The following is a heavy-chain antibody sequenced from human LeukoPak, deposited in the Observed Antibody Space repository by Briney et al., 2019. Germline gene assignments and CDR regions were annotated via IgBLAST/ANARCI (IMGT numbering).Heavy chain of an antibody. V-gene: IGHV3-21*01. CDR1: GFTLSSYT. J-gene: IGHJ4*02. CDR2: ISSSSEFI. CDR3: ARWLGAIAWPYYFDY. D-gene: IGHD3-16*02. Sequence: GGSLRLSCAASGFTLSSYTMNWVRQAPGKGLEWVSSISSSSEFIYYADSVKGRFTISRDNARNSLYLQMNSLRAEDTAVYYCARWLGAIAWPYYFDYWGQGTLVTVSS.